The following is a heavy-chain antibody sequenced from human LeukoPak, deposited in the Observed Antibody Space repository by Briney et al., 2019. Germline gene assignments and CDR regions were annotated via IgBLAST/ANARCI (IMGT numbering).Heavy chain of an antibody. V-gene: IGHV3-53*01. Sequence: GGSLRLSCAASGVTVSSNYMSWVRQAPGKGLEWVSVIYSGGSTYYADSVKGRFTIYRDNSKNTLYLQMNSLRAEDTAVYYCARGFDCSGGSCYSPYWYFDLWGRGTLVTVSS. CDR3: ARGFDCSGGSCYSPYWYFDL. J-gene: IGHJ2*01. CDR1: GVTVSSNY. CDR2: IYSGGST. D-gene: IGHD2-15*01.